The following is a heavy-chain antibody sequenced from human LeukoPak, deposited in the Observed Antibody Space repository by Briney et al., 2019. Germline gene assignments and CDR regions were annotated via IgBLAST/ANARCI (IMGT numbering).Heavy chain of an antibody. CDR1: GFTFSGSA. CDR2: IRSKANSYAT. V-gene: IGHV3-73*01. J-gene: IGHJ6*02. CDR3: TRPGYYSGGSCYSSDYYYGMDV. D-gene: IGHD2-15*01. Sequence: GGSLRLSCAASGFTFSGSAMHWVRQASGKGLEWVGRIRSKANSYATAYAASVKGRFTISRDDSKNTAYLQMNSLKTEDTAVYYCTRPGYYSGGSCYSSDYYYGMDVWGQGTTVTVSS.